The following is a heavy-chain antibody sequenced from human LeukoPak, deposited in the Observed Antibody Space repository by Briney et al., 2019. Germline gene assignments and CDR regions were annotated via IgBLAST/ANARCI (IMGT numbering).Heavy chain of an antibody. D-gene: IGHD6-19*01. CDR3: ARDGAVAGTGGLDY. J-gene: IGHJ4*02. V-gene: IGHV3-74*03. Sequence: PGGSLRLSCAASGFTFTSYWMHWVRQAPGKGLVRVSRINTDGSGTTYADSVKGRFTISRDNAKNTLSLQMNSLRAEDTAVYYCARDGAVAGTGGLDYWGQGTLVTVSS. CDR1: GFTFTSYW. CDR2: INTDGSGT.